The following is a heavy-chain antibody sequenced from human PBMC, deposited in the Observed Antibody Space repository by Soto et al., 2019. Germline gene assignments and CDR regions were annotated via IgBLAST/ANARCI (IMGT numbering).Heavy chain of an antibody. CDR2: IIPIFGTA. V-gene: IGHV1-69*13. J-gene: IGHJ6*02. CDR1: GGTFSSYS. Sequence: SVKVSCKASGGTFSSYSISWVRQAPGQGLEWMGGIIPIFGTANYAQKFQGRVTITADESTSTAYMELSSLRSEDTAVYYCANSYGYYYYYGMDVWGQGTTVTVSS. D-gene: IGHD5-18*01. CDR3: ANSYGYYYYYGMDV.